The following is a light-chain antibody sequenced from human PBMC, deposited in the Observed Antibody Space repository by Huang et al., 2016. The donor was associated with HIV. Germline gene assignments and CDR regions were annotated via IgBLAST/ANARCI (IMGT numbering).Light chain of an antibody. V-gene: IGKV4-1*01. J-gene: IGKJ1*01. CDR3: QQYYSSPQT. CDR2: WAS. CDR1: QSVYSSSTSKDY. Sequence: DIIMTQSPDSLAVSLGERATLNCRSSQSVYSSSTSKDYMAWLQQQPGQPPRLLLFWASTREAGVPDRFTGSGSGTHFTLTSASLEAEDAAIYYCQQYYSSPQTFGQGTRVEVK.